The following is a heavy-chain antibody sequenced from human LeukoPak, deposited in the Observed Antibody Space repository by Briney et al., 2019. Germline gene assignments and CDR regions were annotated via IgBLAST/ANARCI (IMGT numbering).Heavy chain of an antibody. J-gene: IGHJ3*02. CDR3: ASSKRGSYRFDAYDI. D-gene: IGHD3-16*02. V-gene: IGHV3-7*01. Sequence: PGGSLRLSCAASGFTSTTYWISWVRQPPGKGLEWVANIRKDGKEIDYVDSVKGRFTISSDHAKRSINLQMSSMRVEDTAVYYCASSKRGSYRFDAYDIWGQGKMVTVSS. CDR2: IRKDGKEI. CDR1: GFTSTTYW.